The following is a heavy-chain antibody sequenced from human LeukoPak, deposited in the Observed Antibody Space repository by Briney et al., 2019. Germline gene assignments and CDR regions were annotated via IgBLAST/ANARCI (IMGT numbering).Heavy chain of an antibody. V-gene: IGHV4-34*01. CDR2: INHSGST. J-gene: IGHJ4*02. Sequence: SETLSLTCAVSGGSISSGGYYWSWIRQPPGKGLEWIGEINHSGSTNYNPSLKSRVTISVDTSKNQFSLKLSSVTAADTAVYYCARVDPYYDFWSGYPKGGRFDYWGQGILVTVSS. CDR1: GGSISSGGYY. CDR3: ARVDPYYDFWSGYPKGGRFDY. D-gene: IGHD3-3*01.